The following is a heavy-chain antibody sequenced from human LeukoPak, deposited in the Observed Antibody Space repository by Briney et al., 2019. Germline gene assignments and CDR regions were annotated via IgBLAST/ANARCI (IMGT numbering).Heavy chain of an antibody. CDR2: IRSKAYGGTT. V-gene: IGHV3-49*04. CDR1: GFTFGDYA. Sequence: TGGSLRLSCAASGFTFGDYAMSWVRQAPGKGLEWVGFIRSKAYGGTTEYAASVKGRFTISRDDSKSIAYLQMNSLKTEDTAVYYCTRDLGSAIVVVPAAYDYWGQGTLVTVSS. J-gene: IGHJ4*02. D-gene: IGHD2-2*01. CDR3: TRDLGSAIVVVPAAYDY.